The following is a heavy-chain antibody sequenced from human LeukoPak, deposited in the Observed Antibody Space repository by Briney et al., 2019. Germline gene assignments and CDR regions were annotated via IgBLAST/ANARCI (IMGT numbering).Heavy chain of an antibody. J-gene: IGHJ4*02. V-gene: IGHV1-2*02. Sequence: GASVKVFCKASGYTFTGYYMYWVREAPRQGLEWMGYIYPNSGATKYAQKFQGRVTMTRDTSISTAYMELSGLRSDDTAVYYCGTLLSNGPFDYWGQGSLVTVSS. CDR1: GYTFTGYY. CDR2: IYPNSGAT. CDR3: GTLLSNGPFDY.